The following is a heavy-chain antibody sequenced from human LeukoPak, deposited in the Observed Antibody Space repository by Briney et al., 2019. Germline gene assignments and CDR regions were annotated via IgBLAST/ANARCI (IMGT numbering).Heavy chain of an antibody. V-gene: IGHV4-34*01. CDR1: GGSFSGYY. Sequence: PSETLSLTCAVYGGSFSGYYWSWLRQPPGKGLEWIGEINHSGSTNYNPSLKSRVTISVDTSKNQFSLKLSSVTAADTAVYYCAREPLYDSSGYYYFDYWGQGTLVTVSS. J-gene: IGHJ4*02. CDR2: INHSGST. D-gene: IGHD3-22*01. CDR3: AREPLYDSSGYYYFDY.